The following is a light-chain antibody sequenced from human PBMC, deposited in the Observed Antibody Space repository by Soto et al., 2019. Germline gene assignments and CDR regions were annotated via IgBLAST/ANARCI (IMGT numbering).Light chain of an antibody. V-gene: IGLV2-23*02. J-gene: IGLJ7*01. CDR1: SSDVGSYNL. CDR2: EVS. Sequence: QSVLTQPASVSGSPGQSITISCTGTSSDVGSYNLVSWYQQHPGKAPKLMIYEVSKRPSGVSNRFSGSKSGITASLTISGLQTEDEADYYCCSYAGSSTWVFGGGTQLTVL. CDR3: CSYAGSSTWV.